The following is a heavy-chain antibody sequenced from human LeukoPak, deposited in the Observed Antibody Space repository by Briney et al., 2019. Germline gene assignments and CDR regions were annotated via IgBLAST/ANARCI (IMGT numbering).Heavy chain of an antibody. CDR2: INPDGSEK. D-gene: IGHD6-19*01. V-gene: IGHV3-7*03. CDR1: GFTFRTSW. CDR3: ARDNRRHYTSGPNPDSLH. J-gene: IGHJ4*02. Sequence: PGGSLRLSCAVSGFTFRTSWMTWVRQAPGRGLERVAIINPDGSEKYYLESLKGRITISRDNAENSVHLQMNSLKAEDTAIYYCARDNRRHYTSGPNPDSLHWGQGALVTVSS.